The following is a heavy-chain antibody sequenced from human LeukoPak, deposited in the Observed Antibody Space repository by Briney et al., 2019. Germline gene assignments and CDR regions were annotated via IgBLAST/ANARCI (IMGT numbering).Heavy chain of an antibody. J-gene: IGHJ4*02. CDR3: ARHSAYATPFDY. D-gene: IGHD3-10*01. CDR1: GGSISSYY. CDR2: IYTSGST. Sequence: PSETLSLTCTVSGGSISSYYWSWIRQPPGKGLEWIGYIYTSGSTNYNPSLKSRVTISVDTSKNRFSLKLSSVTAADTAVYYCARHSAYATPFDYWGQGTLVTVSS. V-gene: IGHV4-4*09.